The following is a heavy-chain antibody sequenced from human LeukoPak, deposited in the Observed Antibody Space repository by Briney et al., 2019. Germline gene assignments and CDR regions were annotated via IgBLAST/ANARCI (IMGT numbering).Heavy chain of an antibody. D-gene: IGHD2-15*01. J-gene: IGHJ5*02. CDR3: ARHRVQYFVVVHP. V-gene: IGHV3-11*06. Sequence: GRFTISRDTAKNSLYLQMNSLRAEDTAVYYCARHRVQYFVVVHPWGQGTLVTVSS.